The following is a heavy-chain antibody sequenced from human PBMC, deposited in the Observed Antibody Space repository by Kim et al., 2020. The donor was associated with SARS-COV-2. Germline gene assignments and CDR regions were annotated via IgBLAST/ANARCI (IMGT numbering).Heavy chain of an antibody. J-gene: IGHJ5*02. V-gene: IGHV1-58*01. CDR1: GFTFTSSA. CDR3: AAAPSYDSSGYYLNWFDP. Sequence: SVKVSCKASGFTFTSSAVQWVRQARGQRLEWIGWIVVGSGNTNYAQKFQERVTITRDMSTSTAYMELSSLRSEDTAVYYCAAAPSYDSSGYYLNWFDPWGQGTLVTVSS. CDR2: IVVGSGNT. D-gene: IGHD3-22*01.